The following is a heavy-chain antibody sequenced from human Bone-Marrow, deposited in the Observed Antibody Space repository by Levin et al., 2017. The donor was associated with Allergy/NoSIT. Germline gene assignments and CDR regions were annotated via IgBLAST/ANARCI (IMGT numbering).Heavy chain of an antibody. D-gene: IGHD4-17*01. Sequence: GGSLRLSCAASGFTFSDYYTSWIRQAPGKGLEWVSYISSSGRTIYYADSVKGRFTNSRDNAKNSLCLQMNSLGAEDTAVYYCAREDNTVCDYWGQGTLVTVSS. V-gene: IGHV3-11*01. CDR1: GFTFSDYY. J-gene: IGHJ4*02. CDR3: AREDNTVCDY. CDR2: ISSSGRTI.